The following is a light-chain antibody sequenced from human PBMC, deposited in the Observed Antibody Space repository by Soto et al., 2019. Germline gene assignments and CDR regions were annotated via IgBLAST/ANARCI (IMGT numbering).Light chain of an antibody. J-gene: IGKJ4*01. CDR1: QDISNY. CDR2: TAS. Sequence: DIQMTQSPSSVSASVGDRVTITCRASQDISNYLAWYQQKPGKAPNLLIYTASSLQSGVPSKFSGSGSGTDFTLTISSLQPEDVATYHCQQTNSVPLTFGGGTKVEIK. V-gene: IGKV1-12*01. CDR3: QQTNSVPLT.